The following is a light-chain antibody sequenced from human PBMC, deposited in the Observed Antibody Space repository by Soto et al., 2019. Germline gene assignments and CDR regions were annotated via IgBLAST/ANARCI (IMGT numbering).Light chain of an antibody. J-gene: IGLJ2*01. CDR3: GTWDSSLSAL. Sequence: QSVLTQPPSVSAAPGQKVTISCSGSSSNIGNNYVSWYQQLPGTAPKLLIYENNKRPSGIPDRFSGSKSGTSATLGINGRQTGDEADYYCGTWDSSLSALFGGGTKLTVL. CDR2: ENN. CDR1: SSNIGNNY. V-gene: IGLV1-51*02.